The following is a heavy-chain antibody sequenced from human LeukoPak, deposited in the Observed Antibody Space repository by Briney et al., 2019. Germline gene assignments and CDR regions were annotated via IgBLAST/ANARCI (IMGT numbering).Heavy chain of an antibody. J-gene: IGHJ3*02. V-gene: IGHV4-30-4*08. CDR3: ARGITRRRTFDI. Sequence: SETLSLTCTVSGGSISSGDYYWSWIRQPPGKGPEWIGYIYYSGSTYYNPSLKSRVTISIDTSKNQFSLKLSSVTAADTALYYCARGITRRRTFDIWGQGTMVTVSS. D-gene: IGHD3-10*01. CDR2: IYYSGST. CDR1: GGSISSGDYY.